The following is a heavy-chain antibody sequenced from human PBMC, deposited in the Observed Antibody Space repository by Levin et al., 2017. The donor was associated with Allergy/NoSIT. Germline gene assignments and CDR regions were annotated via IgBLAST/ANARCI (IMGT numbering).Heavy chain of an antibody. D-gene: IGHD6-13*01. Sequence: GGSLRLSCAASGFTFSSYDMHWVRQATGKGLEWVSAIGTAGDTYYPGSVKGRFTISRENAKNSLYLQMHSLRAGDTAVYYCARDRKAAGFDYWGQGTLVTVSS. J-gene: IGHJ4*02. CDR3: ARDRKAAGFDY. CDR1: GFTFSSYD. V-gene: IGHV3-13*01. CDR2: IGTAGDT.